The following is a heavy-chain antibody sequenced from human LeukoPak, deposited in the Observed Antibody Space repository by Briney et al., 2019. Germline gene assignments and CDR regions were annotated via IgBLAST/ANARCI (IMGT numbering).Heavy chain of an antibody. D-gene: IGHD3-10*01. J-gene: IGHJ6*03. Sequence: GGSLRLSCAASGFTFSSYEMNWVRQAPGKGLEWVSYISSSGSTIYYADSVKGRFTISRDNSKNTLYLQMNSLRAEDTAVYYCANGIWFGELAYYYYMDVWGKGTTVTVSS. CDR2: ISSSGSTI. CDR1: GFTFSSYE. V-gene: IGHV3-48*03. CDR3: ANGIWFGELAYYYYMDV.